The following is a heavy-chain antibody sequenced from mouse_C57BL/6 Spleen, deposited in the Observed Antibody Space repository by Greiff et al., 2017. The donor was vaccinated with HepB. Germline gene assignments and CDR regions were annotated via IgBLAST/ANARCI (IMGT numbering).Heavy chain of an antibody. J-gene: IGHJ2*01. Sequence: QVQLQQSGPELVKPGASVKISCKASGYAFSSSWMNWVKQRPGKGLEWIGRIYPGDGDTNYNGKFKGKATLTADKSSSTAYMQLSSLTSEDSAVYFCARLRWDEGDFDYWGQGTTLTVSS. CDR3: ARLRWDEGDFDY. CDR2: IYPGDGDT. CDR1: GYAFSSSW. D-gene: IGHD4-1*01. V-gene: IGHV1-82*01.